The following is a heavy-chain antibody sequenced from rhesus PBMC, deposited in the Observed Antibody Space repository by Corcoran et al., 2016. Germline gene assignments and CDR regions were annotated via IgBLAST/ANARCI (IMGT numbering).Heavy chain of an antibody. V-gene: IGHV4-80*01. CDR1: GASINSHW. CDR2: MDGYRGTI. Sequence: QLHLSGPGRVKPSETLSLTCSVSGASINSHWWTGGRPPPGKALEWIGEMDGYRGTINYHPSLESRITFSKDASKSQFSLRFNSVTAADTAVYFCARGVGNLGLDSWGQEVVVTVSS. J-gene: IGHJ6*01. D-gene: IGHD1-44*01. CDR3: ARGVGNLGLDS.